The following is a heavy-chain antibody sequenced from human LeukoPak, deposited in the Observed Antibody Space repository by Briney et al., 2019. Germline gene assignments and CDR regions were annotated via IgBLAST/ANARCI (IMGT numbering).Heavy chain of an antibody. J-gene: IGHJ4*02. D-gene: IGHD5-24*01. CDR3: ARGGDGYNLSPTPYDY. CDR2: ISSSSSTI. Sequence: GGSLRLSCAASGFTFSSYSMNWVRQAPGKGLEWVSYISSSSSTIYYADSVKGRFTISRDNAKNSLYLQMNSLRAEDTAVYYCARGGDGYNLSPTPYDYWGQGTLVTVSS. CDR1: GFTFSSYS. V-gene: IGHV3-48*04.